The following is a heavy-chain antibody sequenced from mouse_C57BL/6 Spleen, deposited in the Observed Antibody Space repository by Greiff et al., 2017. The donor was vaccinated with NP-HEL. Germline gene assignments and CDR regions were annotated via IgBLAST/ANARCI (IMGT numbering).Heavy chain of an antibody. CDR2: ISYDGSN. CDR3: ARGDYYGSSPMDY. V-gene: IGHV3-6*01. J-gene: IGHJ4*01. CDR1: GYSITSGYY. Sequence: ESGPGLVKPSQSLSLTCSVTGYSITSGYYWNWIRQFPGNKLEWMGYISYDGSNNYNPSLKNRISITRDTSKNQFFLKLNSVTTEDTATYYCARGDYYGSSPMDYWGQGTSVTVSS. D-gene: IGHD1-1*01.